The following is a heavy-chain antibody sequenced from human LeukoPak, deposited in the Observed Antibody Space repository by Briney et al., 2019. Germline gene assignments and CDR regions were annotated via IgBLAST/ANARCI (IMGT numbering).Heavy chain of an antibody. J-gene: IGHJ4*02. V-gene: IGHV3-7*01. CDR3: ARDSVVRGAPEFDY. CDR1: GFTFSNSW. Sequence: GGSLRLSCAVYGFTFSNSWMSWVRQAPGKGLGWVANIKQDGSEKYIVDSVKGRFTISRDNAKNSLYLQMNSLRAEDTAVYYCARDSVVRGAPEFDYWGQGTLVTVSS. CDR2: IKQDGSEK. D-gene: IGHD3-10*01.